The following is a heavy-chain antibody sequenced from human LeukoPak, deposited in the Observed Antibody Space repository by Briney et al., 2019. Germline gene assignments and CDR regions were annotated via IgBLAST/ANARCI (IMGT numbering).Heavy chain of an antibody. D-gene: IGHD5-18*01. CDR2: IYYDGST. J-gene: IGHJ4*02. Sequence: PSETLSLTCTVSGGSISSYYWSWIRQSPGKGLEWIGYIYYDGSTNYNPSLRGRVTISVDTPKNQFSLKLSSETAADTAVYYCARRSYLDTADYWGQGTLVTVSS. V-gene: IGHV4-59*12. CDR3: ARRSYLDTADY. CDR1: GGSISSYY.